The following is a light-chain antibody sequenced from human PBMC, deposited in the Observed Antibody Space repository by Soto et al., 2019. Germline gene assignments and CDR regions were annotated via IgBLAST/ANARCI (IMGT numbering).Light chain of an antibody. Sequence: EIVMTQSPATLSVSPGERATLSCRASQSVAGNLAWYQQKPGQPPRLLIYRASSRAPGLPDRFSGSGSGTDFTLTISRLEPEDFAVYFCQQCASSAITFGQGTRLEI. V-gene: IGKV3-20*01. CDR1: QSVAGN. CDR3: QQCASSAIT. CDR2: RAS. J-gene: IGKJ5*01.